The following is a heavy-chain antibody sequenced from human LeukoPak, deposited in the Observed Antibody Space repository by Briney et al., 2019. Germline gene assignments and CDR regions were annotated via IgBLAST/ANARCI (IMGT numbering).Heavy chain of an antibody. CDR1: GFTFSSNS. D-gene: IGHD2-2*01. CDR2: ISSSSSTV. CDR3: AKDRRQVVPAATYYYYYYMDV. J-gene: IGHJ6*03. Sequence: GGSLRLSCAASGFTFSSNSMNWVRRAPGKGLEWVSYISSSSSTVYYADSVKGRFTISRDNSKNSLYLQMNSLRTEDTALYYCAKDRRQVVPAATYYYYYYMDVWGKGITVTVSS. V-gene: IGHV3-48*04.